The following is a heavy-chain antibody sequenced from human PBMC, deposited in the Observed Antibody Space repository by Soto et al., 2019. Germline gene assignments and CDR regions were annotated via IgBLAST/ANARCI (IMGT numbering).Heavy chain of an antibody. CDR1: GYTFTGYY. CDR2: INPNSGGT. CDR3: ARNSRATVAGAPDY. Sequence: ASVKVSCKASGYTFTGYYMHWVRQAPGQGLEWMGWINPNSGGTNYAQKFQGWVTISRDNSKNTLYLQINSLRVEDTAVFYCARNSRATVAGAPDYWGQGTLVTVSS. V-gene: IGHV1-2*04. J-gene: IGHJ4*02. D-gene: IGHD6-19*01.